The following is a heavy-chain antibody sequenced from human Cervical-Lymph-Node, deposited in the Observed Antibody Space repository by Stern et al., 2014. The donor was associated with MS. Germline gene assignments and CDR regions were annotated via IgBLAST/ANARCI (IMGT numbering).Heavy chain of an antibody. CDR2: VYYSGST. CDR1: GDSLSSNH. CDR3: ARRVRGMDY. Sequence: VQLVESGPGLVKPSETLSLTCTVSGDSLSSNHWSWIRQFPGKGLEWIGYVYYSGSTNYNPSLKSRVNISVDMSTTQIYLKLSPVTAADTAVYYCARRVRGMDYWGQGTLVTVSS. D-gene: IGHD3-10*01. J-gene: IGHJ4*02. V-gene: IGHV4-59*08.